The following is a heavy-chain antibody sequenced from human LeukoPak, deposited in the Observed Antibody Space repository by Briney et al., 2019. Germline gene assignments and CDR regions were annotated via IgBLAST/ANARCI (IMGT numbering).Heavy chain of an antibody. J-gene: IGHJ3*02. CDR3: ARLTYYYDSSGYHDAFDI. D-gene: IGHD3-22*01. CDR1: GGSISSSSYY. CDR2: INHSGST. Sequence: SETLSLTCTVSGGSISSSSYYWGWIRQPPGKGLEWIGEINHSGSTNYSPSLKSRVTISVDTSKNQFSLKLSSVTAADTAVYYCARLTYYYDSSGYHDAFDIWGQGTMVTVSS. V-gene: IGHV4-39*07.